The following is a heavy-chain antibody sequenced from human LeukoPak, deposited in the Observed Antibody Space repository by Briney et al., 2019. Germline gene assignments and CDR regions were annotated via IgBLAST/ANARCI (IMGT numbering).Heavy chain of an antibody. V-gene: IGHV1-2*02. D-gene: IGHD6-19*01. CDR2: INPNSGGT. CDR3: ARAAQVAGISYADY. CDR1: GYTFAGYY. Sequence: ASVKVSCKASGYTFAGYYMHRVRQAPGQGLEWMGWINPNSGGTNYAQKFQGRVTMTRDTSISTAYMELSRLRSDDTAVYYCARAAQVAGISYADYWGQGTLVTVSS. J-gene: IGHJ4*02.